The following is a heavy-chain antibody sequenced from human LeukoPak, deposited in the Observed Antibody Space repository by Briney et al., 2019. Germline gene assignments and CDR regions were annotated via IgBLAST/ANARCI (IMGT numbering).Heavy chain of an antibody. D-gene: IGHD2-2*01. CDR3: ARMKGCSSTTCYFAIY. CDR1: GFTFSTFW. J-gene: IGHJ4*02. Sequence: GGSLRLSCAASGFTFSTFWMTWVRQAPGKGLEWVANIKEDGSEKCYVDSLKGRFTISRDNAKNSLYLQMNSLRAEDTAVYYCARMKGCSSTTCYFAIYWGQGTLVTVSS. V-gene: IGHV3-7*05. CDR2: IKEDGSEK.